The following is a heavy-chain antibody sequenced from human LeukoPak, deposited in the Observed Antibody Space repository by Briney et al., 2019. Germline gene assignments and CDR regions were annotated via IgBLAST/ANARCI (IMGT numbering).Heavy chain of an antibody. CDR2: ISISSDKI. J-gene: IGHJ3*02. V-gene: IGHV3-48*01. CDR3: ARDDPRPGDAFDM. CDR1: GFTFTGYS. Sequence: GGSLRLSCAASGFTFTGYSMNWVRQAPGKGLEWVSYISISSDKIYYADSVKGRFTISRDNAKNTLYLQMSSLTAEDTALYYCARDDPRPGDAFDMWGQGTLVTVSS.